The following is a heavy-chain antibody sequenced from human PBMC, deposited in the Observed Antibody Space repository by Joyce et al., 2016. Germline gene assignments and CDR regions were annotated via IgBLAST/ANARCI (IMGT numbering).Heavy chain of an antibody. CDR1: GIIFSNKE. J-gene: IGHJ4*02. Sequence: EVQLVEYGGGLVQPGGSLRLSCAASGIIFSNKEMNWVRQAPGKVLEWISSINRDDSRLHYADSVRGRFTISRDNARNSLFLEMNSLRVEDTAMYYCTTPSCANWGQGSLVTVSS. CDR2: INRDDSRL. D-gene: IGHD2-2*01. CDR3: TTPSCAN. V-gene: IGHV3-48*03.